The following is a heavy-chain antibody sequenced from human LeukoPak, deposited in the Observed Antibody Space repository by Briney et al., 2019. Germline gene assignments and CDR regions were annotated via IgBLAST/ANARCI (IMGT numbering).Heavy chain of an antibody. V-gene: IGHV4-30-4*01. J-gene: IGHJ4*02. CDR3: ARDSPTWTTLFDY. CDR2: IYYSGST. CDR1: GGSISSGDYY. D-gene: IGHD4-17*01. Sequence: NPSETLSLTCTVSGGSISSGDYYWRWIRQPPGKGLEWIGYIYYSGSTYYNPPLKSRVTISVDTSKNQLSLKLSSVTAADTAVYYCARDSPTWTTLFDYWGQGTLVTVSS.